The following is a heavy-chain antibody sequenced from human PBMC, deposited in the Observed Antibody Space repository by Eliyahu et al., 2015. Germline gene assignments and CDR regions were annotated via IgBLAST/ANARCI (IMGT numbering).Heavy chain of an antibody. CDR2: IWYDGSNQ. CDR1: GFXFSDSA. V-gene: IGHV3-33*08. J-gene: IGHJ4*02. CDR3: ARDHDYSGNYLED. D-gene: IGHD4-23*01. Sequence: QVRLVESGGGVVXPGRSXXLXCSASGFXFSDSAMPRVRQGPGKGLEWVAIIWYDGSNQYYADSVKGRFTISRDNSKNTVSLQMNSLRGEDTAIYYCARDHDYSGNYLEDWGQGTLVAVSS.